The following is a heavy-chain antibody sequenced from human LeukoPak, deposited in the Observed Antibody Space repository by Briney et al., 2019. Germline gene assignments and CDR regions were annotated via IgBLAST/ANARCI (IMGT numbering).Heavy chain of an antibody. CDR3: ARVGDGSSSWYPLH. CDR1: GGSISTYY. D-gene: IGHD6-13*01. CDR2: IYYSGST. V-gene: IGHV4-59*08. Sequence: PSETLFLTCTVSGGSISTYYWSWIRQPPGKGLEWIGYIYYSGSTNYNPSLKSRVTISVDTFKNQFSLKLSSVTAADTAVYYCARVGDGSSSWYPLHWGQGTLVTVSS. J-gene: IGHJ4*02.